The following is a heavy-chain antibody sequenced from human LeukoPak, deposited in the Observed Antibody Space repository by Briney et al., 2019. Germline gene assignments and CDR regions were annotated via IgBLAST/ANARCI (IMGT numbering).Heavy chain of an antibody. J-gene: IGHJ2*01. V-gene: IGHV4-61*01. CDR3: ARGLSVTLRPWYFDL. D-gene: IGHD4-17*01. CDR2: IYYSGST. CDR1: NGSISSSSYY. Sequence: SETLSLTCTVSNGSISSSSYYWSWIRQPPGKGLEWIGYIYYSGSTNYNPSLKSRVTISVDTSKNQFSLKLSSVTAADTAVYYCARGLSVTLRPWYFDLWGRGTLVTVSS.